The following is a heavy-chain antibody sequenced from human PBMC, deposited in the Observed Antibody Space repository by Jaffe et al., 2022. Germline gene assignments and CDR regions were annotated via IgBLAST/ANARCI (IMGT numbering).Heavy chain of an antibody. CDR2: IYHSGST. Sequence: QVQLQESGPGLVKPSETLSLTCAVSGYSISSGYYWGWIRQPPGKGLEWIGSIYHSGSTYYNPSLKSRVTISVDTSKNQFSLKLSSVTAADTAVYYCARDPLLYYYDSSGYGEDWGQGTLVTVSS. V-gene: IGHV4-38-2*02. CDR1: GYSISSGYY. J-gene: IGHJ4*02. D-gene: IGHD3-22*01. CDR3: ARDPLLYYYDSSGYGED.